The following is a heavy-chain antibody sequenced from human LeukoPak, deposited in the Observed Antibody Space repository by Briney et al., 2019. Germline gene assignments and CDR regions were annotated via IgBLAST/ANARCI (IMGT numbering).Heavy chain of an antibody. Sequence: PGGSLRLSCAASGFSFSSNAMSWVRQAPGKGLEWVSTVSGIGGSTYYADSVKGRFTISRDSAKNSLYLQMNSLRAEDTAVYYCARRGGYFDYWGQGTLVTVSS. V-gene: IGHV3-23*01. CDR2: VSGIGGST. CDR1: GFSFSSNA. D-gene: IGHD3-10*01. CDR3: ARRGGYFDY. J-gene: IGHJ4*02.